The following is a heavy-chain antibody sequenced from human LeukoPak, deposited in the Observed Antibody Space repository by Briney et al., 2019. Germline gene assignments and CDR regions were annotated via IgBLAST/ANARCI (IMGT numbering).Heavy chain of an antibody. CDR3: ARDLSSSWSLYFDY. V-gene: IGHV1-18*01. D-gene: IGHD6-13*01. CDR2: ISAYNGNT. CDR1: GYTFTSYG. J-gene: IGHJ4*02. Sequence: ASVKVSCKASGYTFTSYGISWVRQAPGQGLEWMGWISAYNGNTNYAQTLQGRVTMTTDTSTRTAYMELRSLRSDDTAVYYCARDLSSSWSLYFDYWGQGTLVTVSS.